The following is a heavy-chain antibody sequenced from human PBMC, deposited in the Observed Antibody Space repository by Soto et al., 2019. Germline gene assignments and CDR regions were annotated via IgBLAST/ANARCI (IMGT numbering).Heavy chain of an antibody. Sequence: GGSLRLSCAASGFTFSSYSMNWVRQAPGKGLEWVSSISSSSSYIYYADSVKGRFTISRDNAKNSLYLQMNSLRAXDXAVYYXAXQLDVWGSYPEVDAFDIWGQGTMVTVSS. V-gene: IGHV3-21*01. CDR3: AXQLDVWGSYPEVDAFDI. CDR2: ISSSSSYI. D-gene: IGHD3-16*02. J-gene: IGHJ3*02. CDR1: GFTFSSYS.